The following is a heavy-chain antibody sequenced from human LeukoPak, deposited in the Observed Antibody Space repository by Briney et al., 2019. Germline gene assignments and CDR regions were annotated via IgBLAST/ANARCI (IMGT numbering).Heavy chain of an antibody. V-gene: IGHV1-18*04. J-gene: IGHJ4*02. CDR2: ISAYNGNT. Sequence: GASVKVSCKASGYTFTGYYMHWVRQAPGQGLEWMGWISAYNGNTNYAQKLQGRVTMTTDTSTSTAYMERRSLRSDDTAVYYCASLWSGRDYWGQGTLVTVSS. D-gene: IGHD3-3*01. CDR1: GYTFTGYY. CDR3: ASLWSGRDY.